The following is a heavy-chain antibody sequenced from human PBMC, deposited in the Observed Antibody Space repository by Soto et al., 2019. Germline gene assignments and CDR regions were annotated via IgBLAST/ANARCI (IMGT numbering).Heavy chain of an antibody. D-gene: IGHD6-25*01. J-gene: IGHJ5*02. V-gene: IGHV1-2*02. CDR3: TTLRLDP. Sequence: DSVKVCCKASGYTFTAFYMNWVRQAPGQGLEWMGWVNPNTGLTKYAQKFRDRVTMTRDTSINTAYMELSGLTSDDTAVYYCTTLRLDPWGQGTLVTVSS. CDR1: GYTFTAFY. CDR2: VNPNTGLT.